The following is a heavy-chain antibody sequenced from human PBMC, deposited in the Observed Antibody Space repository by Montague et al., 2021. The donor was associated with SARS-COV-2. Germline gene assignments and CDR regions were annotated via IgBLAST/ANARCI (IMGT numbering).Heavy chain of an antibody. V-gene: IGHV3-30-3*01. D-gene: IGHD2/OR15-2a*01. CDR2: ITYDGSNK. J-gene: IGHJ6*02. Sequence: SLILSCAASGFTFSSYAMHWVRQAPGKGLEWVAVITYDGSNKYYADSVKGRFTISRDNSKNTLYLQMNSLRAEDTAVYYCARVLGGYYGMNVWVQGTTVTVSS. CDR3: ARVLGGYYGMNV. CDR1: GFTFSSYA.